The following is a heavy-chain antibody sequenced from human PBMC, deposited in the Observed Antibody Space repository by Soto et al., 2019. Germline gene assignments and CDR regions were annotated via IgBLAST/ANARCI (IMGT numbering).Heavy chain of an antibody. J-gene: IGHJ4*02. CDR1: GFTFNNYA. CDR2: ISYDGSSK. Sequence: PGGSLRLSCAASGFTFNNYAMHWVRQAPGKGLEWVTFISYDGSSKYYADSVTGRFTISRDNSRNTLYLQMNSLRAEDAAVYYCARGDGYIYGNTFDSWGQGTLVTSPQ. V-gene: IGHV3-30*04. D-gene: IGHD5-18*01. CDR3: ARGDGYIYGNTFDS.